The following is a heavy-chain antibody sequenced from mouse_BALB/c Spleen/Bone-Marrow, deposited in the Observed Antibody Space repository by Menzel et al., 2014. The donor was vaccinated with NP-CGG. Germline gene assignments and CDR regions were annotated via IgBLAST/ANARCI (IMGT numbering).Heavy chain of an antibody. CDR1: GYSITSGHS. D-gene: IGHD1-1*01. V-gene: IGHV3-1*02. CDR3: ARRKGYYYGFDH. Sequence: VQLQQSGPDLVKPSQSLSLTCTVTGYSITSGHSWHWIRQFPGNKLEWMGYIHYSGSTNYNPSLESRISITRDTSKNQFLLQLNSVTTEDTATYYCARRKGYYYGFDHWGQGTTLTVSS. CDR2: IHYSGST. J-gene: IGHJ2*01.